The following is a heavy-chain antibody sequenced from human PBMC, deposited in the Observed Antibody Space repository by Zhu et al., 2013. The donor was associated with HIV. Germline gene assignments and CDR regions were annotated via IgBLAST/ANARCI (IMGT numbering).Heavy chain of an antibody. CDR1: GYTFNSYY. V-gene: IGHV1-46*02. CDR3: ARVRGEGDGAYYYHYMDV. D-gene: IGHD3-10*01. J-gene: IGHJ6*03. Sequence: QEQLVQSGAEVKKPGASVKVSCKASGYTFNSYYIHWVRQAPGQGLEWMGIINPSGDTTSYAQKFQGRVTMTRDTSTSTVYMELSSLRYEDTAVYYCARVRGEGDGAYYYHYMDVWGKGPRSPSP. CDR2: INPSGDTT.